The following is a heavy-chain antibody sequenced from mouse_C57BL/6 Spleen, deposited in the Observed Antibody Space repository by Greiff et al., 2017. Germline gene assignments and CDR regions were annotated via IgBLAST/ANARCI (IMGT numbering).Heavy chain of an antibody. V-gene: IGHV5-4*03. D-gene: IGHD6-1*01. Sequence: EVTLVESGAGLVKPGGSLKLSCAASGFTFSSYAMSWVRQTPEKRLEWVANISDGGSYNHYAHNVKGRFTISRDNAKNNLYMQMRNLTSEDTAMYYCTRARRCLAHYFDYWGQGTTLTVSS. CDR2: ISDGGSYN. CDR1: GFTFSSYA. J-gene: IGHJ2*01. CDR3: TRARRCLAHYFDY.